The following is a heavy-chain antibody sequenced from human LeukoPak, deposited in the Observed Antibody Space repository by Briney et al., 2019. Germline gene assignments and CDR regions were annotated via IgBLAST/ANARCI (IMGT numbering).Heavy chain of an antibody. D-gene: IGHD3/OR15-3a*01. CDR3: ASIPGATGTGDV. CDR1: GGSISSSSYY. J-gene: IGHJ6*04. Sequence: KASETLSLTCTVSGGSISSSSYYWGWIRQPPGKGLEWIGSIYYSGSTNYNPSLKSRVTISVDKSKNQFSLKLSSVTAADTAVYYCASIPGATGTGDVWGKGTTVTVSS. CDR2: IYYSGST. V-gene: IGHV4-39*07.